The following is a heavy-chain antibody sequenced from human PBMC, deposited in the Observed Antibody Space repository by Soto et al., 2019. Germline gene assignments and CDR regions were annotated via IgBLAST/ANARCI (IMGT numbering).Heavy chain of an antibody. Sequence: QVQLVESGGGVVQPGRSLRLSCAASGFTFSTHAMHWVRQAPGKGLECVAIVSFDGSNKYYADSVKGRFTISRDNSKNPVYLQMSGLTPEDTAFYYCARDQTGITTAGGGRIDHWGQGTLVTVSS. CDR3: ARDQTGITTAGGGRIDH. CDR1: GFTFSTHA. J-gene: IGHJ4*02. V-gene: IGHV3-30-3*01. D-gene: IGHD6-13*01. CDR2: VSFDGSNK.